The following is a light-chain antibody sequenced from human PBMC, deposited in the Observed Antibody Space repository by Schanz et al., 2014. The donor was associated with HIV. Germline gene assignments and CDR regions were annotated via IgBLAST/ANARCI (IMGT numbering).Light chain of an antibody. Sequence: QSVLTQPPSASGTPGQSVTISCSGSSSNIGSNAVHWYQQLPGTAPKLLIYINNQRPSRVPDRFFGSKSGTSASLAISGLRSDDEAHYYCATWDDSLNGWVFGGGTKLTVL. J-gene: IGLJ3*02. CDR1: SSNIGSNA. CDR2: INN. V-gene: IGLV1-44*01. CDR3: ATWDDSLNGWV.